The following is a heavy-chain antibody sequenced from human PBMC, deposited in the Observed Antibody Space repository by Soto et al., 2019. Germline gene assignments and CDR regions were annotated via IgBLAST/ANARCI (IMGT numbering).Heavy chain of an antibody. Sequence: EVQLLESGGGLVQPGGSLRLSCAASGFTFSTYAMSWVRQAPGKGLEWVSAISGSGGSTYYADSVKGRFTISRDNSKNKVYLQMNSLRAEDTAVYYCAKDGYSPIRDFDYWGQGTLVTVSS. V-gene: IGHV3-23*01. CDR3: AKDGYSPIRDFDY. CDR1: GFTFSTYA. J-gene: IGHJ4*02. CDR2: ISGSGGST. D-gene: IGHD5-12*01.